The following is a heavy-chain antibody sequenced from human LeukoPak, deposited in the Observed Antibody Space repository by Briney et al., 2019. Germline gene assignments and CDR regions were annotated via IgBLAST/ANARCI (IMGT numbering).Heavy chain of an antibody. D-gene: IGHD2-2*01. Sequence: SETLSLTCTVSGGSISSSNYYWGWIRQPPGKGLEWIGNIYYSGSTYYNPSLKSRVTISVDTSKNQFSLKLSSVTAADTAVYYCARESGHVPAASFDYWGQGTLVTVSS. V-gene: IGHV4-39*07. J-gene: IGHJ4*02. CDR1: GGSISSSNYY. CDR3: ARESGHVPAASFDY. CDR2: IYYSGST.